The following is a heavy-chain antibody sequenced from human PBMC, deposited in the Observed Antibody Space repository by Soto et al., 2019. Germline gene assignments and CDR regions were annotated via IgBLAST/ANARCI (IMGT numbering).Heavy chain of an antibody. D-gene: IGHD3-10*01. Sequence: GGSLRLSCAASGFTFSSYAMSWVRQAPGKGLEWVSGISDGGVSTYYADSVKGRFTISRHNSKNTLYLQMNSLRAEDTAVYYCAKDYLYYFYGMDVWGQGTTVTVSS. CDR2: ISDGGVST. CDR1: GFTFSSYA. J-gene: IGHJ6*02. V-gene: IGHV3-23*01. CDR3: AKDYLYYFYGMDV.